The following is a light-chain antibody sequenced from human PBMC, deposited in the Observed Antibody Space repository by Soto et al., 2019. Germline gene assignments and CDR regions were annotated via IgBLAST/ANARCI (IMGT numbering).Light chain of an antibody. Sequence: EIVMTQSPATLSLSPGERATLSCRASLSVSSNLAWYQQKPGQAHRLLIYGASTRATGIPARFSGSGSGTDFTLTISSLEPEDFAVYYCQQRSMFGQGTKVDI. CDR2: GAS. CDR3: QQRSM. CDR1: LSVSSN. J-gene: IGKJ1*01. V-gene: IGKV3-15*01.